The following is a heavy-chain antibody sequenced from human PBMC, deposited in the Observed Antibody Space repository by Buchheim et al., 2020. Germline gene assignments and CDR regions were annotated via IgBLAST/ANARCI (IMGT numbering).Heavy chain of an antibody. Sequence: QVQLVESGGGVVQPGRSLRLSCAASGFTFSSYGMHWVRQAPGKGLEWVAVIWYDGSNKYYADSVKGRFTISRDNSKNTLYLQMNSLRAEDTAVYYCARHPYSSSRAPTLGYGMDVWGQGTT. CDR3: ARHPYSSSRAPTLGYGMDV. CDR1: GFTFSSYG. D-gene: IGHD6-13*01. J-gene: IGHJ6*02. V-gene: IGHV3-33*01. CDR2: IWYDGSNK.